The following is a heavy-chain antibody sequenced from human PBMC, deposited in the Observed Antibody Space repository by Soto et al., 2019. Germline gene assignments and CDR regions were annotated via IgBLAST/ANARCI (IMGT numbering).Heavy chain of an antibody. Sequence: LRLSCGASGFSFSSYSISWVRQAPGKGLEWVANINHAGSEKYYVGSVKGRFTMYRDNAKNSAYLQMNSLRVDDTAVYYCARELVGTGWYFDLWGRGTLVTVSS. J-gene: IGHJ2*01. V-gene: IGHV3-7*01. D-gene: IGHD2-21*02. CDR2: INHAGSEK. CDR3: ARELVGTGWYFDL. CDR1: GFSFSSYS.